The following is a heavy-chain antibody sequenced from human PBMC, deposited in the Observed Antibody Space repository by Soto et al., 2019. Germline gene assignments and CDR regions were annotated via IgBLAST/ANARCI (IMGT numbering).Heavy chain of an antibody. J-gene: IGHJ5*02. CDR3: ARGNYDSSGLYLAGWFDP. D-gene: IGHD3-22*01. CDR1: GYPVTAYY. Sequence: QLHLVQSGAVVKKPGASVTVSCSASGYPVTAYYMHWVRQAPGRGLEWMGGINPATGAAKYTQTFQGRVTMTRDTSTSTVFMELSGLTSEDTAVFYCARGNYDSSGLYLAGWFDPWGHGTLVTVSS. CDR2: INPATGAA. V-gene: IGHV1-2*02.